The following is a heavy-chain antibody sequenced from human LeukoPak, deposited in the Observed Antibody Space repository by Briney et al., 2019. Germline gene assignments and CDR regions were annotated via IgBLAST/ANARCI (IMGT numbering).Heavy chain of an antibody. CDR1: GYTFTTYA. CDR2: INAGNGNI. V-gene: IGHV1-3*01. CDR3: ARGAPIRVAGAATFDP. J-gene: IGHJ5*02. D-gene: IGHD6-19*01. Sequence: ASVKVSCKTSGYTFTTYAIHLVRQAPGQRLEWMGWINAGNGNIKYSQKFQGRVTITRDTSASTAYMELSSLRSEDTAVYYCARGAPIRVAGAATFDPWGQGTLVTVSS.